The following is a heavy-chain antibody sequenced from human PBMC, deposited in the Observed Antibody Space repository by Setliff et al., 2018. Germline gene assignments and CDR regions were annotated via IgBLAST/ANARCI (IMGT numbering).Heavy chain of an antibody. CDR1: GYSFSNFW. V-gene: IGHV5-51*01. CDR2: IYPGDSHT. D-gene: IGHD2-21*01. CDR3: ARRGERFFNWFDP. Sequence: GESLKISCKGSGYSFSNFWIGWVRQMPGKGLEWMGIIYPGDSHTRYSPSFQGQVTMSADKSINTAFLQWNNLKASDTAVYYCARRGERFFNWFDPWGQGALVTVSS. J-gene: IGHJ5*02.